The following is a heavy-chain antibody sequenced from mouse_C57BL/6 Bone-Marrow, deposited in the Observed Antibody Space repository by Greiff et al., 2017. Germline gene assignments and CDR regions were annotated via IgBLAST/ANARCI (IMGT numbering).Heavy chain of an antibody. CDR1: GFTFSDYG. CDR2: ISSGSSTI. V-gene: IGHV5-17*01. J-gene: IGHJ4*01. Sequence: DVMLVESGGGLVKPGGSLKLSCAASGFTFSDYGMHWVRQAPEKGLEWVAYISSGSSTIYYADTVKGRFTISRANAKNPLFLQMTSLRSEDTAVYYCARGGDYSYSAMDYWGQGTSVTVSS. CDR3: ARGGDYSYSAMDY. D-gene: IGHD1-1*01.